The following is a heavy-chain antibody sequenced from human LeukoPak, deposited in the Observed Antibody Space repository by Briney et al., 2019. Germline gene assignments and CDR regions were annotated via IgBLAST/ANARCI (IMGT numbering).Heavy chain of an antibody. CDR1: GGSFSGYY. CDR2: INHSGST. V-gene: IGHV4-34*01. CDR3: ARVRRITIFGVTRGDAFDI. Sequence: SETLSLTCAVYGGSFSGYYWSWVRQPPGKGLEWIGEINHSGSTNYNPSLKSRVTISVDTSKNQFSLKLSSVTAAGTAVYYCARVRRITIFGVTRGDAFDIWGQGTMVTVSS. J-gene: IGHJ3*02. D-gene: IGHD3-3*01.